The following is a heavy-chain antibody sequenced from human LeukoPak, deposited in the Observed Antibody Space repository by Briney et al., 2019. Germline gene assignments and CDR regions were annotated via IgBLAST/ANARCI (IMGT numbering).Heavy chain of an antibody. CDR1: GFTFSSHW. J-gene: IGHJ4*02. D-gene: IGHD3-9*01. CDR3: GRGVGWGGFDI. CDR2: IKEEGSEK. Sequence: PGESLRLSCAPSGFTFSSHWMNWIRQAAGKGLEWVASIKEEGSEKFYVDSVKDRFTITRDNARNSVYLQVISLRAEGPSVYYCGRGVGWGGFDIWGQGTVVSVSS. V-gene: IGHV3-7*01.